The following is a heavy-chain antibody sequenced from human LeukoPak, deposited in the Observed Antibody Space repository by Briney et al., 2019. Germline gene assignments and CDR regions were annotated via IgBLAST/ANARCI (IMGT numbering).Heavy chain of an antibody. D-gene: IGHD4-23*01. CDR1: GFTFSSYW. J-gene: IGHJ4*02. Sequence: GGSLRLSCAASGFTFSSYWMHWVRQAPGKGLVWVSRINSDGSSTSYADSVKGRFTISRDNAKNTLYLQMNGLRAEDTAVYYCAREKAIYGGIDYWGQGTLVTVSS. CDR3: AREKAIYGGIDY. V-gene: IGHV3-74*01. CDR2: INSDGSST.